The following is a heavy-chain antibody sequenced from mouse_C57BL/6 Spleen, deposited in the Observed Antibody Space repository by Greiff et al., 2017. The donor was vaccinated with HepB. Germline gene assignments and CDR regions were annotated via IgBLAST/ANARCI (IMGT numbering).Heavy chain of an antibody. CDR1: GYTFTSYW. D-gene: IGHD3-2*02. J-gene: IGHJ2*01. CDR3: AARRGYFEY. V-gene: IGHV1-9*01. CDR2: ILPGSGST. Sequence: QVQLKQSGAELMKPGASVKLSCKASGYTFTSYWIEWVKQRPGHGLEWIGEILPGSGSTNYNDKFKGKATFTADTSSNTAYMQLSSLTTEDSAIDYCAARRGYFEYWGQGTTVTVSS.